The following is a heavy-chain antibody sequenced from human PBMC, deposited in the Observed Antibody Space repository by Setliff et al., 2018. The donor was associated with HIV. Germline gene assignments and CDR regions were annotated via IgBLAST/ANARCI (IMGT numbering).Heavy chain of an antibody. CDR3: ARVLEGTLGVVIYYYYGMDV. CDR1: GFSFSSYA. D-gene: IGHD3-3*01. Sequence: GGSLRLSCAASGFSFSSYAMHWVRQAPGKGREWVSFISSTNNYIYYADSVKGRFTISRDNAKNSLYLQMNSLRAEYTAVYYCARVLEGTLGVVIYYYYGMDVWGQGTTVTVSS. CDR2: ISSTNNYI. J-gene: IGHJ6*02. V-gene: IGHV3-21*01.